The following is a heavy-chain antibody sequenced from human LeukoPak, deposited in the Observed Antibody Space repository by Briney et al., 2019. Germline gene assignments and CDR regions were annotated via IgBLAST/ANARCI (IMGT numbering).Heavy chain of an antibody. CDR1: GYTLNAYY. D-gene: IGHD3-3*01. CDR3: ARDVYRFLGWNFDS. Sequence: GASVKVSCKASGYTLNAYYMHWVRQAPGQGLEWIGWINPNSGRANYAQKFQGRVNMTRDTSVSAVHLELSGLRSDDTAVYFCARDVYRFLGWNFDSWGQGTLITVSS. V-gene: IGHV1-2*02. J-gene: IGHJ5*01. CDR2: INPNSGRA.